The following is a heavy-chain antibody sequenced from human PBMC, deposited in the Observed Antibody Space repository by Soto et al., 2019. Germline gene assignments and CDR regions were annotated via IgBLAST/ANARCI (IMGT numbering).Heavy chain of an antibody. V-gene: IGHV3-7*03. CDR2: IKEDGSEK. CDR3: ASSPYPSYYFYGLDV. CDR1: GFTFSSYW. Sequence: ESGGGLVQPGGSLRLSCAASGFTFSSYWMSWVRQAPGKGLEWVANIKEDGSEKYYVDSVKGRFTISRDNAKNSLHLQLNSLRAEDTAVYYCASSPYPSYYFYGLDVWGQGTTVTVSS. J-gene: IGHJ6*02.